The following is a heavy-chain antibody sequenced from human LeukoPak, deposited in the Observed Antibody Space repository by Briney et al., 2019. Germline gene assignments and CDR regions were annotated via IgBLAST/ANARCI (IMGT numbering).Heavy chain of an antibody. V-gene: IGHV1-2*02. CDR2: INPNSGGT. CDR3: ARDRLAARGTFDQ. CDR1: GYTFTGYY. J-gene: IGHJ4*02. D-gene: IGHD6-6*01. Sequence: ASVKVSCKASGYTFTGYYMHWVRQAPGQGLEWMGWINPNSGGTNYAQKFQGRVTMTRDTSISTAYMELSRLRSDDTAVYYCARDRLAARGTFDQWGQGTLVTVSS.